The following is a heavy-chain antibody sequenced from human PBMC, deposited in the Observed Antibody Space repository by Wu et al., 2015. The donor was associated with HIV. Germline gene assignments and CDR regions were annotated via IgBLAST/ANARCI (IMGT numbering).Heavy chain of an antibody. CDR1: GGTFSSYA. CDR3: ARGDCSGGSCYHLGFDP. J-gene: IGHJ5*02. V-gene: IGHV1-69*05. Sequence: QVQLVQSGAEVKKPGSSVKVSCKASGGTFSSYAISWVRQAPGQGLEWMGGIIPIFGTANYAQKFQGRVTITTDESTSTAYMELSSLRSEDTAVYYCARGDCSGGSCYHLGFDPWGQGNPGHRSPQ. D-gene: IGHD2-15*01. CDR2: IIPIFGTA.